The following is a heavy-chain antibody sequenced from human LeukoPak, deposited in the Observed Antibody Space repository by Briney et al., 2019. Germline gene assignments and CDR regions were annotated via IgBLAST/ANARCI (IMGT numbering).Heavy chain of an antibody. V-gene: IGHV3-21*01. CDR1: GFTFSSYN. J-gene: IGHJ6*03. Sequence: PGGSLRLSCAASGFTFSSYNMNWVRQAPGKGLEWVSSISSSSSYIYYADSLKGRFTISRDNAKNSLFLQMNSLRAEDTAVYYCARDRSCTGGSCYMDVWGRGTTVTVSS. CDR3: ARDRSCTGGSCYMDV. D-gene: IGHD2-15*01. CDR2: ISSSSSYI.